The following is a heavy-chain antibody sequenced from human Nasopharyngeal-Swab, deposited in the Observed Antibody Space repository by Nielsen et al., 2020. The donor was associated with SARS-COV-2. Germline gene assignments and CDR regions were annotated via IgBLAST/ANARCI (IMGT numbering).Heavy chain of an antibody. CDR2: ISSNGGST. J-gene: IGHJ5*02. CDR1: GFTFSSYA. Sequence: GESLKISCSASGFTFSSYAMHWVRQAPGKGLEYVSAISSNGGSTYYADSVKGRFIISRDNSKNTLYLQMSSLRAEDTAVYYCVRLYDFWSGEPSWGQGTLVTVSS. D-gene: IGHD3-3*01. CDR3: VRLYDFWSGEPS. V-gene: IGHV3-64D*08.